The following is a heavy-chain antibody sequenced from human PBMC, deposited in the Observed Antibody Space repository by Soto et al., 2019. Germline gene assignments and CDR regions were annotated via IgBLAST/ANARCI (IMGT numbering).Heavy chain of an antibody. Sequence: KASETLSLTCAVYGGSFSGYYWSWIRQPPGKGLEWIGEINHSGSTNYNPSLKSRVTISVDTSKNQFSLKLSSVTAADTAVYYCARPLGLWYYGMDVWGQGTTVTVSS. CDR3: ARPLGLWYYGMDV. D-gene: IGHD2-21*01. V-gene: IGHV4-34*01. J-gene: IGHJ6*02. CDR1: GGSFSGYY. CDR2: INHSGST.